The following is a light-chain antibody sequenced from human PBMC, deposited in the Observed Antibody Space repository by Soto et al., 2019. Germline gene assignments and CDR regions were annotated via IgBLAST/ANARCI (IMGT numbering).Light chain of an antibody. J-gene: IGLJ3*02. V-gene: IGLV2-11*01. Sequence: QSALTQPRSVSGSPGQSVTISCTGTTGDVGAYNFVSWYKLHPGKAPKLMLYDANKRPSGVHDRFSASKSGNTASLTISGLQAEDEADYYCCSYAGSFAWVFGGGTKLTVL. CDR3: CSYAGSFAWV. CDR1: TGDVGAYNF. CDR2: DAN.